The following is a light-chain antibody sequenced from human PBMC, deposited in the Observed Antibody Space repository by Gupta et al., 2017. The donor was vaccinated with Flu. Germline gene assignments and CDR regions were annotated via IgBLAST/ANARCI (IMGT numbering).Light chain of an antibody. J-gene: IGLJ3*02. CDR3: SSDTSSSAWV. CDR1: SSDVGGYNY. CDR2: EVS. V-gene: IGLV2-14*01. Sequence: QSALTQPASVSGSPGQSITISCTGTSSDVGGYNYVSWYQHHPGKAPKLMIYEVSKRPSGVSNRFSGSKSGNTASLTISGLQAEDEADYYCSSDTSSSAWVFGGGTKLTVL.